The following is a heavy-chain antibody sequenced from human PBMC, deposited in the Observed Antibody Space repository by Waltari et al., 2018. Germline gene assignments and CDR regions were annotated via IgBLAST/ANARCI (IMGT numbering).Heavy chain of an antibody. Sequence: QLQLHESGPGLVKTSEARSLTCSFPGGPITNSPYYWGWIRQPPGKGLEWIGSLYYSGSTYYKPSLKSRITISGDTSKNQFSLKLSSMTVADTAIYFCARYISFTPRFDQWGQGILVSVSS. CDR3: ARYISFTPRFDQ. CDR2: LYYSGST. CDR1: GGPITNSPYY. J-gene: IGHJ4*02. V-gene: IGHV4-39*07. D-gene: IGHD3-9*01.